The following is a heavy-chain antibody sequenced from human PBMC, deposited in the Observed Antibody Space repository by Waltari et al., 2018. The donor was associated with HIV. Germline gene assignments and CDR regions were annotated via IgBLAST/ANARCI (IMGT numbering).Heavy chain of an antibody. Sequence: QEPLVQSGAEVKKPGASVKVACKASEYRFTEYDLNWVRQAPGQGLEWMGRMNPDSGNTEYAQKVQGRVTMTRDTSTSTAYMELSSLRSDDTAVYYCARAVYGSGLNFLDYWGQGTLVSVSS. CDR2: MNPDSGNT. V-gene: IGHV1-8*01. D-gene: IGHD3-10*01. CDR1: EYRFTEYD. CDR3: ARAVYGSGLNFLDY. J-gene: IGHJ4*02.